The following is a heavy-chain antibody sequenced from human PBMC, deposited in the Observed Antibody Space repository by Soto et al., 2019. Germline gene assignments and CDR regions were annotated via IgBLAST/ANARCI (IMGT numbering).Heavy chain of an antibody. CDR2: ISGSGGSR. D-gene: IGHD3-3*01. CDR3: AKDTIKGFLEWSLAWYFDL. V-gene: IGHV3-23*01. CDR1: GFTFSSYA. Sequence: EVQLLESGGGLVQPGGSLRLSCAASGFTFSSYAMSWVRQAPGKGLEWVSAISGSGGSRYYADSVKGRFTISRDNSKNTLYLQMNSLRAEDTAVYYCAKDTIKGFLEWSLAWYFDLWGRGTLVTVSS. J-gene: IGHJ2*01.